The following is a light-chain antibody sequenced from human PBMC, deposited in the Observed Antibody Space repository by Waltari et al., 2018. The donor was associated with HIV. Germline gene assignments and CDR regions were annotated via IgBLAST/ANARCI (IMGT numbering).Light chain of an antibody. CDR1: TSNIGSND. CDR3: VAWDDSLRGVL. J-gene: IGLJ2*01. Sequence: SVLTQPPSASGTPGQRVTISCSGSTSNIGSNDVFWYQHLPGAAPKPRIHRNNHRPSGVPDRFSGPTSGTSASLAISGLRSEDEADYYCVAWDDSLRGVLFGGGTKVAVL. CDR2: RNN. V-gene: IGLV1-47*01.